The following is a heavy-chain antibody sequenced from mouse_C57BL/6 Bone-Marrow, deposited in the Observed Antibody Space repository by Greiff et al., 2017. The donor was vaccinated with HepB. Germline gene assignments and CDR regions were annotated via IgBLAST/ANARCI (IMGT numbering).Heavy chain of an antibody. D-gene: IGHD1-1*01. CDR2: ISGGGGNT. V-gene: IGHV5-9*01. Sequence: EVQLVESGGGLVKPGGSLKLSCAASGFTFSSYTMSWVRQTPEKRLEWVATISGGGGNTYYPDSVKGRFTISRDNAKNTLYLQMSSLRSEDTALYYCARQYYGSSYDYWGQGTTLTVSS. CDR3: ARQYYGSSYDY. CDR1: GFTFSSYT. J-gene: IGHJ2*01.